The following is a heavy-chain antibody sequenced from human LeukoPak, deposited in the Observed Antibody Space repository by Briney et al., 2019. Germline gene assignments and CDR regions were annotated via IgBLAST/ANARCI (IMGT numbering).Heavy chain of an antibody. CDR2: ISNSGTT. D-gene: IGHD2-21*02. Sequence: SETLSLTCTVSGDSISSAGYHWTWIRQLPGKGLEWIGYISNSGTTHYNPSLKSRLTISADTSKNQFSLKLSSVTAADTAVYYCARDVVVTSSPDAFDIWGQGRLVTVPS. CDR1: GDSISSAGYH. J-gene: IGHJ3*02. V-gene: IGHV4-31*03. CDR3: ARDVVVTSSPDAFDI.